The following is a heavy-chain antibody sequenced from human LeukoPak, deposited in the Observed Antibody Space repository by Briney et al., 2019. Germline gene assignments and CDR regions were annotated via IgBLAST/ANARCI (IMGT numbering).Heavy chain of an antibody. J-gene: IGHJ4*02. V-gene: IGHV3-21*01. CDR2: ISSSSSYI. D-gene: IGHD6-19*01. Sequence: PGGSLRLSCAASGFTFSSYSMNWVRQAPGKGLEWVSSISSSSSYIYYADSVKGRFTISRDNAKNSLFLQMDSLRAKDTAVYYCARGKLGSGWYEDLFDYWGRGTLVTVSS. CDR3: ARGKLGSGWYEDLFDY. CDR1: GFTFSSYS.